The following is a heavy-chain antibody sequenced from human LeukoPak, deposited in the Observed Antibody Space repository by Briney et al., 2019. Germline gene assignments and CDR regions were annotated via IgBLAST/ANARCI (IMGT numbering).Heavy chain of an antibody. CDR3: ARGGATAGSAFPH. D-gene: IGHD6-13*01. CDR2: IIPIFGTA. J-gene: IGHJ4*02. V-gene: IGHV1-69*13. Sequence: GASVKDSCKASGGTFSSYAISWVRQAPGQGLEWMGGIIPIFGTANYAQKFQGRVTITADESTSTAYMELSSLRSEDTAVYYCARGGATAGSAFPHWGQGTLVTVSS. CDR1: GGTFSSYA.